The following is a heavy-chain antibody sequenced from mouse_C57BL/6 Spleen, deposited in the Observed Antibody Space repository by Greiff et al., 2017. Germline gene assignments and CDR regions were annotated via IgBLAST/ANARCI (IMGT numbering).Heavy chain of an antibody. D-gene: IGHD2-3*01. CDR2: IDPSDSYT. CDR1: GYTFTSYW. Sequence: QVQLQQPGAELVRPGTSVKLSCKASGYTFTSYWMNWVKQRPGQGLEWIGVIDPSDSYTNYNQKFKGKATLTVDKSSSTAYMQLSSLTSEDSAVYYCARRSLDGYIYYVDYWGQGTTLTVSS. J-gene: IGHJ2*01. CDR3: ARRSLDGYIYYVDY. V-gene: IGHV1-59*01.